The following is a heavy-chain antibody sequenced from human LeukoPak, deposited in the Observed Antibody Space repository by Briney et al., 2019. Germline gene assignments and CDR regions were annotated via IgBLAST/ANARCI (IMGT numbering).Heavy chain of an antibody. V-gene: IGHV1-2*02. CDR1: GYTFTGHF. Sequence: GASVKVSCKASGYTFTGHFIHWVRQTPGQGLEWMGWSNPNSGDTNYAQKSQGRVTMTRDTSISTAYMELSRVTSDDTAVYFCAREYSRYSGTYYDYWGQGTLVTVSS. CDR2: SNPNSGDT. CDR3: AREYSRYSGTYYDY. J-gene: IGHJ4*02. D-gene: IGHD5-12*01.